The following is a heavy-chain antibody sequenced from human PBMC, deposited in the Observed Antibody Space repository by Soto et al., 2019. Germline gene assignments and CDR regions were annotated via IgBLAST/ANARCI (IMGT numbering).Heavy chain of an antibody. CDR1: GFTFKDFA. Sequence: EVQLLESGGGLIQPGGSLSLSCAASGFTFKDFAMTWVRQAPGKGLEWVSTISYTNINTYYADSVRGRFSISRDNSKKMLYLQMNRLRAEDTAVYYCALPSCGGDCYSPFDYWGQGTLVTVSS. D-gene: IGHD2-21*02. J-gene: IGHJ4*02. V-gene: IGHV3-23*01. CDR3: ALPSCGGDCYSPFDY. CDR2: ISYTNINT.